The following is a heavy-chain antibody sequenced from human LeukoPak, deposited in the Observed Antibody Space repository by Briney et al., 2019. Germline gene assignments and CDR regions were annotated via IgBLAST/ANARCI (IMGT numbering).Heavy chain of an antibody. CDR1: GFSLSTSGVG. V-gene: IGHV2-5*02. CDR2: IYWDDDK. D-gene: IGHD1-1*01. J-gene: IGHJ4*02. Sequence: SGPTLVNPTQTLALTCTFSGFSLSTSGVGVGWIRQPPGKALEWLALIYWDDDKRYSPSLKSRLTITKATSKNQLVLTMTNMDPVDTATYYCAHRPGATTGDSFDYWGQGTLVTVSS. CDR3: AHRPGATTGDSFDY.